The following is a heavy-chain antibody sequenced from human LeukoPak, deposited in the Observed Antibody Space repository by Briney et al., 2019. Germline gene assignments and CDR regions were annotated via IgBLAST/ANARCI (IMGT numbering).Heavy chain of an antibody. D-gene: IGHD5-18*01. V-gene: IGHV6-1*01. Sequence: SQTLSLNCAISGDSVSSNSATWNWIRQSPSRGLEWLGRTYYRSKWYSHYAVSVKSPITINPDTSKNQFSLQLNSVTPEDTAVYYCARGFEYSSGEYNFDYWGQGTLVTVSS. J-gene: IGHJ4*02. CDR2: TYYRSKWYS. CDR1: GDSVSSNSAT. CDR3: ARGFEYSSGEYNFDY.